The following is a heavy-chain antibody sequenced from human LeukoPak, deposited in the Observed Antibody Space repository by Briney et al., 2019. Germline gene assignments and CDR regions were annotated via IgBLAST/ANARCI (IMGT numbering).Heavy chain of an antibody. D-gene: IGHD3-10*01. V-gene: IGHV3-48*03. J-gene: IGHJ4*02. CDR1: GFTFSSHE. CDR2: ISSSGSTI. Sequence: PGGSLRLSCAASGFTFSSHEMNWVRQAPGKGLEWVSYISSSGSTIYYADSVKGRFTISRDNAKNSLYLQMNSLRAEDTAVYYCARDRVRGVTQTLDYWGQGTLVTVSS. CDR3: ARDRVRGVTQTLDY.